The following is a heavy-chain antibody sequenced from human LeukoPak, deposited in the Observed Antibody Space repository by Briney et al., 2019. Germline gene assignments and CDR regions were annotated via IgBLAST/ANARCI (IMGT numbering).Heavy chain of an antibody. D-gene: IGHD4-17*01. CDR1: GGSISSYY. V-gene: IGHV4-59*08. Sequence: SETLYLTCTVSGGSISSYYWSWIRQPPGKGLEWIGYIYYSGSTNYNPSLKSRVTISVDTSKNQFSLKLSSVTAADTAVYYCARRRDGDYSLFDPWGQGTLVTVSS. CDR3: ARRRDGDYSLFDP. J-gene: IGHJ5*02. CDR2: IYYSGST.